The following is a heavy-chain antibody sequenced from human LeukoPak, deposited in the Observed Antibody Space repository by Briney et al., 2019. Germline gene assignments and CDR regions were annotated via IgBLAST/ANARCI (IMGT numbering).Heavy chain of an antibody. CDR1: GYTFTSYA. V-gene: IGHV7-4-1*02. CDR3: AREYIDPTLGDYDSGSYIDY. Sequence: ASVKVSCKASGYTFTSYAMKWVRQAPGQGLEWMGWINTDTGTPTYAQGFTGRFVFSLETSVSTTYLRISSLKAEDTAVYYCAREYIDPTLGDYDSGSYIDYWGQGTLVTVSS. CDR2: INTDTGTP. D-gene: IGHD3-10*01. J-gene: IGHJ4*02.